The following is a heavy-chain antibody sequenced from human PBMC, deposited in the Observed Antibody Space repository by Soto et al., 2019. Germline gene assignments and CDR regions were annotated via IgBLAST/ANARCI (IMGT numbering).Heavy chain of an antibody. J-gene: IGHJ1*01. CDR2: IWYDGSNK. Sequence: QVQLVESGGGVVQPGRSLRLSCAASGFTFSSYGMHWVRQAPGKGLEWVAVIWYDGSNKYYADSVKGRFTISRDNSKNTLYLQMNSLRAEDTAVYYCATRSARGGLVPLYFQHWGQGTLVTVSS. CDR3: ATRSARGGLVPLYFQH. V-gene: IGHV3-33*01. D-gene: IGHD6-19*01. CDR1: GFTFSSYG.